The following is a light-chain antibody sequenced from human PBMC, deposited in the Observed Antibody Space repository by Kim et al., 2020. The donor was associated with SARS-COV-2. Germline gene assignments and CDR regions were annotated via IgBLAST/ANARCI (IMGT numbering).Light chain of an antibody. J-gene: IGLJ2*01. CDR1: KWGKKY. Sequence: SVSPGQTDSISCSGDKWGKKYAGWYQPKPSQSPVLVIDQDSKRPSGIPERVQGSNSGNTATLTISGSRALDGGDYYCQAWDSSTVVFGGGTQLTVL. CDR2: QDS. CDR3: QAWDSSTVV. V-gene: IGLV3-1*01.